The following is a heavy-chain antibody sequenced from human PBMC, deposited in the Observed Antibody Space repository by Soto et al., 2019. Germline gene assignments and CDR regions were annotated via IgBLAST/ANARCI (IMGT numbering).Heavy chain of an antibody. CDR2: IIPILGIA. Sequence: GASVKVSCKASGGTFSSYTISWVRQAPGQGLEWMGRIIPILGIANYAQKFQGRVTITADKSTSTAYMELSSLRSEDTAVYYCARDGIGYETGHWGQGTLVTVSS. CDR3: ARDGIGYETGH. V-gene: IGHV1-69*04. CDR1: GGTFSSYT. D-gene: IGHD5-12*01. J-gene: IGHJ4*02.